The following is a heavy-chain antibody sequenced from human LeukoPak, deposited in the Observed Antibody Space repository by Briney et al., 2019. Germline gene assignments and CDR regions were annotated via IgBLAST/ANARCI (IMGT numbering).Heavy chain of an antibody. D-gene: IGHD3-3*01. CDR2: IGAYNGNT. J-gene: IGHJ4*02. V-gene: IGHV1-18*01. Sequence: ASVKVSCKASGYTFTSYGISWVRQAPGQGLEWMGWIGAYNGNTNYAQKLQGRVTMTTDTSTSTAYMELRSLRSDDTAVYYCARGPYYDFWSGYYGAYYFDYWGQGTLVTVSS. CDR1: GYTFTSYG. CDR3: ARGPYYDFWSGYYGAYYFDY.